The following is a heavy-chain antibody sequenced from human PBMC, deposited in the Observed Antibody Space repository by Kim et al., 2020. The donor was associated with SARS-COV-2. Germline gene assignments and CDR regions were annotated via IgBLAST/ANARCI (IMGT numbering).Heavy chain of an antibody. CDR1: GFTLSSGA. Sequence: GGSLRLSCAASGFTLSSGAMSWVRQAPGKGLEWVSAITGSTYYADSVKGRFSIYRDNSKNTLFLQMNSLRAEDTAVYYCAKCNKYVSGWCNWFDPWGQGTLVIVSS. CDR2: ITGST. J-gene: IGHJ5*02. V-gene: IGHV3-23*01. CDR3: AKCNKYVSGWCNWFDP. D-gene: IGHD6-19*01.